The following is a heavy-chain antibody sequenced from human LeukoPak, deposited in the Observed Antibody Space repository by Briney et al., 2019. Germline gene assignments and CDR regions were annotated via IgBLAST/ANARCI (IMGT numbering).Heavy chain of an antibody. V-gene: IGHV1-2*02. CDR1: GYTFTGYY. CDR2: INPNSGGT. J-gene: IGHJ4*02. D-gene: IGHD7-27*01. Sequence: ASVKVSCKASGYTFTGYYMHWVRQAPGQGLERMGWINPNSGGTNYAQKFQGRVTVTRDTSISTAYMELASLRSDDTAVYYCALTGDLFDYWGQGTLVTVSS. CDR3: ALTGDLFDY.